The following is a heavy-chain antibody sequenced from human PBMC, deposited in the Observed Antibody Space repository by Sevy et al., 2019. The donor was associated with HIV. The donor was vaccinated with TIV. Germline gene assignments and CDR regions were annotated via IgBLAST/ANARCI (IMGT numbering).Heavy chain of an antibody. V-gene: IGHV6-1*01. CDR1: GDSVSSNSAA. J-gene: IGHJ3*02. D-gene: IGHD3-16*02. CDR3: ARDRRDYVWGSYRYTLSAFDAFDI. CDR2: TYYRSKWYN. Sequence: SQTLSLTCAISGDSVSSNSAAWNWIRQSPSRGLEWLGRTYYRSKWYNDYAVSVKSRITINPDTSKNQFSLQLNSVTPEYTAVYYCARDRRDYVWGSYRYTLSAFDAFDIWGQGTMVTVSS.